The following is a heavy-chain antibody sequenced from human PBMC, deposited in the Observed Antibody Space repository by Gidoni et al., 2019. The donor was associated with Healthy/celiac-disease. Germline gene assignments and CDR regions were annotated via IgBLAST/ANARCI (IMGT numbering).Heavy chain of an antibody. D-gene: IGHD5-18*01. Sequence: QVQLQESGPGLVKPSETLSLTCTVSGGSISSYYWSWIRQPPGKGLEWIGYIYYSGSTNYNPSLKSLVTISVDTSKNQFSLKLSSVTAADTAVYYCARGIQLWLFAFDIWGQGTMVTVSS. CDR3: ARGIQLWLFAFDI. CDR1: GGSISSYY. J-gene: IGHJ3*02. CDR2: IYYSGST. V-gene: IGHV4-59*01.